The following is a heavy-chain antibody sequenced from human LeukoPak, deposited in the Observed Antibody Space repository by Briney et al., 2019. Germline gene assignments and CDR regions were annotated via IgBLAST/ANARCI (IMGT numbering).Heavy chain of an antibody. CDR2: IYHSGST. CDR1: GGSISSSSYY. V-gene: IGHV4-30-2*01. CDR3: ARDSRGYSSSWRDY. J-gene: IGHJ4*02. Sequence: PSETLSLTCTVSGGSISSSSYYWSWIRQPPGKGLEWIGYIYHSGSTYYNPSLKSRVTISVDRSKNQFSLKLSSVTAADTAVYYCARDSRGYSSSWRDYWGQGTLVTVSS. D-gene: IGHD6-13*01.